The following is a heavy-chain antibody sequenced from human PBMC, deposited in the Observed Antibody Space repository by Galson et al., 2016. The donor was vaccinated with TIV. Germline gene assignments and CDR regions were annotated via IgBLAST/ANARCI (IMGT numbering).Heavy chain of an antibody. CDR3: ARDRLLSMTPGTTGYGMDV. D-gene: IGHD4-17*01. J-gene: IGHJ6*02. CDR1: GFSISSNY. V-gene: IGHV3-66*02. CDR2: IYGGGGT. Sequence: SLRLSCAASGFSISSNYMNWVRQAPGKGLEWVSFIYGGGGTDYADSVRGRFTISRDDSKNTLYLQMNSLRTEDTAVYYCARDRLLSMTPGTTGYGMDVWGQVTTVTVSS.